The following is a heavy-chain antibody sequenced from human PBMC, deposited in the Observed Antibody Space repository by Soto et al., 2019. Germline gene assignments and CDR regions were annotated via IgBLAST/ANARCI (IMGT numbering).Heavy chain of an antibody. Sequence: QVQLVQSGAEVKKPGASVKVSCKASGYTFSRSGISWVRQAPGQGLEWMGWINGYNGNTNYTQKMQGRITMTTDTPTSTAYMELRSLRSDDTAVYYCARMGDVPYYYYGMDAWGQGTTVIVSS. V-gene: IGHV1-18*01. J-gene: IGHJ6*02. CDR2: INGYNGNT. CDR1: GYTFSRSG. CDR3: ARMGDVPYYYYGMDA. D-gene: IGHD3-16*01.